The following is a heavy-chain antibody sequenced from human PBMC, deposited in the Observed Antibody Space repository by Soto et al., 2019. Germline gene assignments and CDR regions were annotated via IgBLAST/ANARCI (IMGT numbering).Heavy chain of an antibody. CDR1: GFKFSVYA. J-gene: IGHJ5*02. V-gene: IGHV3-30*04. D-gene: IGHD5-12*01. Sequence: QVQLVESGGGVVQPGRSLRLSCAASGFKFSVYAIHWVRQAPGKGLDWVAVISYDGRNEYYADSVKGRFTVSRDDSKNMAYLQMNSLRPDDTAFYYCATPPEGRWDKWLHTWGQGTLVTVSS. CDR2: ISYDGRNE. CDR3: ATPPEGRWDKWLHT.